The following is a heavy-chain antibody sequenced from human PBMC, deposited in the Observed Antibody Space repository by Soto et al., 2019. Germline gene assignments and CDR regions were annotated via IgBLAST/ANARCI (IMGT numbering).Heavy chain of an antibody. D-gene: IGHD3-22*01. CDR2: IIPIFGTV. J-gene: IGHJ4*02. Sequence: QVQLVQSGAEVKKPGSSVKVSCKASGGTFSNYAISWVRQAPGQGLEWMGGIIPIFGTVNYVQKFQGRVTXXAXXSTSTAYMELSSLRSEDTAVYYCARSRSYYYDSSGYYYFDYWGQGTLVTVSS. V-gene: IGHV1-69*12. CDR1: GGTFSNYA. CDR3: ARSRSYYYDSSGYYYFDY.